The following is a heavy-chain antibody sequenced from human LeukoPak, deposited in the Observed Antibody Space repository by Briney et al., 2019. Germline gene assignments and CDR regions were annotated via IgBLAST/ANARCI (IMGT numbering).Heavy chain of an antibody. Sequence: PGGSLRLSCAASGFTFSNHWMSWVRQAPGKGLEWVASIRPDGSVDYYMDSVKGRFTISRDNAGNSLYLQMNGLRAEDTAVYYCARLMGSVTTYDYWGQGTLVTVSS. CDR3: ARLMGSVTTYDY. CDR1: GFTFSNHW. J-gene: IGHJ4*02. CDR2: IRPDGSVD. V-gene: IGHV3-7*01. D-gene: IGHD4-11*01.